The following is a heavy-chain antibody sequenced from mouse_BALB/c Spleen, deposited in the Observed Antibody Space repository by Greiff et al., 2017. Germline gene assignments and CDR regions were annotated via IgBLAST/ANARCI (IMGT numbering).Heavy chain of an antibody. CDR3: NAFITTVVAPYYAMDY. CDR1: GFNIKDYY. CDR2: IDPENGDT. D-gene: IGHD1-1*01. V-gene: IGHV14-4*02. J-gene: IGHJ4*01. Sequence: EVQLQQSGAELVGSGASVKLSCTASGFNIKDYYMHWVKQRPEQGLEWIGWIDPENGDTEYAPKFQGKATMTADTSSNTAYLQLSSLTSEDTAVYYCNAFITTVVAPYYAMDYWGQGTSVTVSS.